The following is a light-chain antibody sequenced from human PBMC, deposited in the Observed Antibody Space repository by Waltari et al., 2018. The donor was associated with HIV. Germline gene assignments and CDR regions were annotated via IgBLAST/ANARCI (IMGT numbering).Light chain of an antibody. CDR1: ERSSSW. CDR3: QQYHSHPPVS. V-gene: IGKV1-5*03. Sequence: DIQMTQSPSTLSASVGDRVDITCRASERSSSWLAWYQYKPGRAPKLLIHTATTLESGVPSRFSGTGYDTEFTFTISGLRPDDFATYYCQQYHSHPPVSFDPGTNVDFK. J-gene: IGKJ3*01. CDR2: TAT.